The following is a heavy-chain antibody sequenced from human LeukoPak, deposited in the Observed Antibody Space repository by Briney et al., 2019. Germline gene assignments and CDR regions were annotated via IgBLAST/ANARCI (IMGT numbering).Heavy chain of an antibody. V-gene: IGHV3-7*01. J-gene: IGHJ4*02. CDR1: GFSISTYW. CDR3: ARGYCSGGVCYSIYFDQ. CDR2: IKQDGSKK. D-gene: IGHD2-15*01. Sequence: GGSLRLSCAASGFSISTYWMSWVRQAPGKGLEWVANIKQDGSKKYYVDSVKGRFTMSGDNAKNSLYLQMNSLRAEDTALYYCARGYCSGGVCYSIYFDQWGQGTLVTVSP.